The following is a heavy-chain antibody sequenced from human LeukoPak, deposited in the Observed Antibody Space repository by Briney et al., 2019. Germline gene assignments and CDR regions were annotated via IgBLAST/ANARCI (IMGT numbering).Heavy chain of an antibody. CDR1: GGSFSGYY. D-gene: IGHD2-21*02. V-gene: IGHV4-34*01. CDR2: INHSGST. CDR3: ARRAPGYQNIVVVTGQESWFDP. Sequence: PSETLSLTCAVYGGSFSGYYWSWISQPPGKGLEWIGEINHSGSTNYNPSLKSRVTISVDTSKNQFSLKLSSVTAADTAVYYCARRAPGYQNIVVVTGQESWFDPWGQGTLVTVSS. J-gene: IGHJ5*02.